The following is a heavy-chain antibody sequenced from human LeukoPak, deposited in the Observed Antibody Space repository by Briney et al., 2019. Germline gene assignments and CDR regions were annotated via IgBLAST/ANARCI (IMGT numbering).Heavy chain of an antibody. CDR3: ARSYGWLPGGM. CDR1: GFTFSDYY. V-gene: IGHV3-11*03. J-gene: IGHJ4*02. CDR2: ISSTSSYT. D-gene: IGHD5-12*01. Sequence: PGGSLRLSCAASGFTFSDYYMSWIRQAPGKGLEWVSYISSTSSYTNYADSVKGRFTISRDNAKNPLHLQMNSLRAEDTAVYYCARSYGWLPGGMWGQGTLVTVFS.